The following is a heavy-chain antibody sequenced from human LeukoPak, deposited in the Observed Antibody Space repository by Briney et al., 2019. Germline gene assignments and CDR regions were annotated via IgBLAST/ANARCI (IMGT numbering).Heavy chain of an antibody. J-gene: IGHJ4*02. Sequence: SETLSLTCTVSGGSISSYYWSWIRQPPGKGLEWIGYIYYSGSTNYNPSLKSRVTISVDKSKNQFSLKLSSVTAADTAVYYCARGGYYYGYYFDYWGQGTLVTVSS. D-gene: IGHD3-10*01. CDR2: IYYSGST. CDR1: GGSISSYY. CDR3: ARGGYYYGYYFDY. V-gene: IGHV4-59*12.